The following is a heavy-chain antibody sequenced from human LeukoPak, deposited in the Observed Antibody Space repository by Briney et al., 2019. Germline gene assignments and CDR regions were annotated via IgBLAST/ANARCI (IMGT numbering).Heavy chain of an antibody. D-gene: IGHD3-22*01. Sequence: SETLSLTCTVSGVSSSSSYWSWIRQPPGEGLEWIGYIFYTGDSNHNPSFKSRVSISVDTSKNQFSLKLSSVTAADTAVYYCARHYYDSSGYYYPYYFDCWGQGTLVTVSS. V-gene: IGHV4-59*08. CDR2: IFYTGDS. CDR1: GVSSSSSY. CDR3: ARHYYDSSGYYYPYYFDC. J-gene: IGHJ4*02.